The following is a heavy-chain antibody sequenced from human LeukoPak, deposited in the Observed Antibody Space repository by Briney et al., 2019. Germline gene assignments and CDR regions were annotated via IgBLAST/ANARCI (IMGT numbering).Heavy chain of an antibody. J-gene: IGHJ3*02. D-gene: IGHD3-22*01. CDR3: ARDRDSCGYHDAFDI. CDR1: GYTFTSYG. Sequence: ASVKVSCKASGYTFTSYGISWVRQAPGQGLEWMGWISAYNGNTNYAQKLQGRVTMTTDTSTSTAYMELRSLRSDDTAVYYCARDRDSCGYHDAFDIWGQGTMVTVSS. V-gene: IGHV1-18*01. CDR2: ISAYNGNT.